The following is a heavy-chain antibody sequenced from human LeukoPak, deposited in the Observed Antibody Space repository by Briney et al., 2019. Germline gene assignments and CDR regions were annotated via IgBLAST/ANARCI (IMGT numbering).Heavy chain of an antibody. Sequence: SETLSLTCAVYGGSFGGYYWSWIRQPAGKGLEWIGRIYTSGSTNYNPSLKSRVTMSVDTSKNQFSLKLSSVTAADTAVYYCARDGYPYYYDSSGYAPNNWFDPWGQGTLVTVSS. V-gene: IGHV4-4*07. D-gene: IGHD3-22*01. CDR1: GGSFGGYY. J-gene: IGHJ5*02. CDR3: ARDGYPYYYDSSGYAPNNWFDP. CDR2: IYTSGST.